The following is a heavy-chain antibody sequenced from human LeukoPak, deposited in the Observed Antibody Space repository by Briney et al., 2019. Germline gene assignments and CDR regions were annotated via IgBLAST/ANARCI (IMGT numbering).Heavy chain of an antibody. D-gene: IGHD6-19*01. J-gene: IGHJ4*02. CDR2: INSDGSST. CDR1: GFTFSSYW. V-gene: IGHV3-74*01. CDR3: ATARRSSGWYGDY. Sequence: PGGSLRLSCAASGFTFSSYWMHWVRQAPGRGLVWVSRINSDGSSTSYADSVKGRFTISRDNSKNTLYLQMNSLRAEDTAVYYCATARRSSGWYGDYWGQGTLVTVSS.